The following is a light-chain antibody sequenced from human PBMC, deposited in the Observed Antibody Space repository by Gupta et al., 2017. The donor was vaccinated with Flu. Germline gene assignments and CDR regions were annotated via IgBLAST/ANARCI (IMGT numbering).Light chain of an antibody. V-gene: IGKV1-39*01. CDR1: QTITNY. Sequence: DSQMTQSPSSLSASVLDRVTITVRSSQTITNYLNWYQQKPGQAPKLLIYTTSNVQSGVPSRFSGSGYGTNFTLTISRLQPEDFATYYCQQCYDDPRTFGQGTKLDI. CDR2: TTS. J-gene: IGKJ2*01. CDR3: QQCYDDPRT.